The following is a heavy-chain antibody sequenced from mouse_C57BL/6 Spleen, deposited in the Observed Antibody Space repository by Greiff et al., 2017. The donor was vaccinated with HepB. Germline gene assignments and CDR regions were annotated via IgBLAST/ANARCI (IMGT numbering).Heavy chain of an antibody. D-gene: IGHD2-5*01. J-gene: IGHJ2*01. CDR1: GYSFTGYY. CDR3: ARSYSNYGRYFDY. CDR2: ITPSTGGT. Sequence: VQLQQSGPELVKPGASVKISCKASGYSFTGYYMNWVKQSPEKSLEWIGEITPSTGGTTYNQKFKAKATLTVDKSSSTAYMQLKSLTSEDSAVYYCARSYSNYGRYFDYWGQGTTLTVSS. V-gene: IGHV1-42*01.